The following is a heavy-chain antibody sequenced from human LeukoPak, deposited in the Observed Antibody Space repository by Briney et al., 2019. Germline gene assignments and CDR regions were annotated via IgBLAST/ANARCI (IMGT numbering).Heavy chain of an antibody. CDR1: GFTVSSNY. CDR3: AKEMGIVLMVYATDY. D-gene: IGHD2-8*01. V-gene: IGHV3-53*01. CDR2: IYSGGST. Sequence: GGSLRLSCAASGFTVSSNYMSWVRQAPGKGLEWVSVIYSGGSTYYADSVKGRFTISRDNSKNTLYLQMNSLRAEDTAVYYCAKEMGIVLMVYATDYWGQGTLVIVSS. J-gene: IGHJ4*02.